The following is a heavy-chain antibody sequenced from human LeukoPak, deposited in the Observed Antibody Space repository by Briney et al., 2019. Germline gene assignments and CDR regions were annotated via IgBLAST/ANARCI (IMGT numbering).Heavy chain of an antibody. J-gene: IGHJ3*02. Sequence: SETLSLTCAVSGYSISSGYYWGWIRQPPGKGLEWIGSIYHSGNTYYNPSLKSRVTISVDTSKNQFSLKLSSVTAADAAVYYCARQLYCTNGVCHPDAFDIWGQGTMVTASS. CDR3: ARQLYCTNGVCHPDAFDI. CDR1: GYSISSGYY. V-gene: IGHV4-38-2*01. CDR2: IYHSGNT. D-gene: IGHD2-8*01.